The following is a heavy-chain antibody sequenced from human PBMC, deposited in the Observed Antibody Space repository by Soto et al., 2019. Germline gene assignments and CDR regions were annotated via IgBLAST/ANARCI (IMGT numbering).Heavy chain of an antibody. J-gene: IGHJ4*02. CDR2: IFPSDSDT. D-gene: IGHD6-19*01. CDR3: ARHGSSGWYDQSDY. CDR1: VYSFTSHG. Sequence: PGESLKISCEVSVYSFTSHGIGWVRQMPGKGLEWVGIIFPSDSDTRYSPSFEGQVTISVDTSATTTYLQWSSLKASDSAIYYCARHGSSGWYDQSDYWGQGTLVTVSS. V-gene: IGHV5-51*01.